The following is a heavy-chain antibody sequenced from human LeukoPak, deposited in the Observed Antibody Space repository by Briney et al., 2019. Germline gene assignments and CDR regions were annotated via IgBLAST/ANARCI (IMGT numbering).Heavy chain of an antibody. CDR3: ARWGIAAAGTTFDY. Sequence: GGSLRLSCAASGFTFSSYSMNWVRQALGKGLEWVSSISSSSSYIYYADSVKGRFTISRDNAKNSLYLQMNSLRAEDTAVYYCARWGIAAAGTTFDYWGQGTLVTVSS. V-gene: IGHV3-21*01. CDR2: ISSSSSYI. CDR1: GFTFSSYS. J-gene: IGHJ4*02. D-gene: IGHD6-13*01.